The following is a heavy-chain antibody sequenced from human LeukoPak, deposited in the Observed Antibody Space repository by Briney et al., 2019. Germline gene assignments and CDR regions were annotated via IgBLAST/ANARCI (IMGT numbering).Heavy chain of an antibody. CDR3: ARDTSYLDY. J-gene: IGHJ4*02. Sequence: SETLSLTCTVSGGSISTYYWSWIWQPPGKGLEWIGYIYYSGSTNYNPSLKSRVTISVDTSKNQFSLKLSSVTAADTAVYYYARDTSYLDYWGQGTLVTVSS. CDR2: IYYSGST. CDR1: GGSISTYY. D-gene: IGHD2/OR15-2a*01. V-gene: IGHV4-59*01.